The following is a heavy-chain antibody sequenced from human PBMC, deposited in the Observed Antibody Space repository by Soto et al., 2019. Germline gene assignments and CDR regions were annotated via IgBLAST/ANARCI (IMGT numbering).Heavy chain of an antibody. CDR3: ARDQEQQLVSNYYYGMDV. Sequence: SETLSLTCAVSGYSIGSDYYWGWIRQPPGKGLEWIGSIYHSGSTYHNPSLQSRVTISVDTAKNQFSLKLSSVTPEDTAVYYCARDQEQQLVSNYYYGMDVWGQGTTVTVSS. J-gene: IGHJ6*02. CDR1: GYSIGSDYY. D-gene: IGHD6-13*01. CDR2: IYHSGST. V-gene: IGHV4-38-2*02.